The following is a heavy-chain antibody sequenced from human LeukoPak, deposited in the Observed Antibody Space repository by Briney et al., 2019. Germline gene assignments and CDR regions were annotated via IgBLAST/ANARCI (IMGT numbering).Heavy chain of an antibody. D-gene: IGHD1-7*01. Sequence: ASVKVSCKASGYTFTSYGVSWVRQAPGQGLEWMGWISAYNGNTNYAQKLQGRVTMTTDTSTSTAYMELRSLRSDDTAVYYCARDGLTGTTGDWFDPWGQGTLVTVSS. J-gene: IGHJ5*02. CDR2: ISAYNGNT. V-gene: IGHV1-18*01. CDR3: ARDGLTGTTGDWFDP. CDR1: GYTFTSYG.